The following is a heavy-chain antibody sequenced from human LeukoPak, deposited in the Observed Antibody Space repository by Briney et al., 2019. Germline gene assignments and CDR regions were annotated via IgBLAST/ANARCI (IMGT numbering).Heavy chain of an antibody. V-gene: IGHV1-2*02. CDR3: ASSVWGYDFWIGNHYYRDV. J-gene: IGHJ6*03. Sequence: ASVKVSCKASGYTFTGYYMHWVRQAPGQGLEWMGWINPNSGGTNYAQKFHGRVTMTRDTSISTAYMELSRLRSDDPAVDYCASSVWGYDFWIGNHYYRDVWGKGTTVTVSS. CDR1: GYTFTGYY. D-gene: IGHD3-3*01. CDR2: INPNSGGT.